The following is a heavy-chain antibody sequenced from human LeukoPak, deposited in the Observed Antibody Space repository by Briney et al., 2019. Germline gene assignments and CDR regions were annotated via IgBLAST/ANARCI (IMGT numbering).Heavy chain of an antibody. Sequence: SETLSLTCTVSGGSISSSSYYWGWICQPPGKGLEWIGSIYYSGSTYYNPSLKSRVTISVDTSKNQFSLKLSSVTAADTAVYYCAREGGEYTGYFDYWGQGTLVTVSS. CDR1: GGSISSSSYY. D-gene: IGHD3-16*01. CDR2: IYYSGST. CDR3: AREGGEYTGYFDY. J-gene: IGHJ4*02. V-gene: IGHV4-39*07.